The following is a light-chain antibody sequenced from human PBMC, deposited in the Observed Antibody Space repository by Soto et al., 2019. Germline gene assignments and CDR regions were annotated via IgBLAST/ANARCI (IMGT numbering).Light chain of an antibody. CDR1: QSVGSD. J-gene: IGKJ4*01. CDR3: QKCKVAPFT. Sequence: EIVMTQSPATLSLFPGARATLSCRASQSVGSDLVWYRQKPGQAPRLLIYDASNRASGTPARFSGSGSGTDFTLTISSLKPEDAATYYCQKCKVAPFTFGGGTKVDIK. CDR2: DAS. V-gene: IGKV3D-15*01.